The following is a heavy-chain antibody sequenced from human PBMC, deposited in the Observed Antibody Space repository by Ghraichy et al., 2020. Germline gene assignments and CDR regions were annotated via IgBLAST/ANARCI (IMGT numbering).Heavy chain of an antibody. D-gene: IGHD2-21*02. CDR1: GFTFSSYG. CDR3: AKDAALAYCGGDCYFYY. J-gene: IGHJ4*02. CDR2: ISYDGSNK. V-gene: IGHV3-30*18. Sequence: GGSLRLSCAASGFTFSSYGMHWVRQAPGKGLEWVAVISYDGSNKYYADSVKGRFTISRDNSKNTLYLQMNSLRAEDTAVYYCAKDAALAYCGGDCYFYYWGQGTLVTVPS.